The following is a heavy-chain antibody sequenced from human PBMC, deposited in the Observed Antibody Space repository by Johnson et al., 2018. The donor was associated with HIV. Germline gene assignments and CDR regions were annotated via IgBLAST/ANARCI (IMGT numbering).Heavy chain of an antibody. CDR3: ARALTTDAFDI. CDR1: GFTFSDYA. D-gene: IGHD4-17*01. CDR2: ISYDGSNK. J-gene: IGHJ3*02. V-gene: IGHV3-30*04. Sequence: QMQLVESGGGVVQPGRSLRLSCAASGFTFSDYAMHWVRQAPGKGLEWVAVISYDGSNKYYADSVKGRFTISRDNSKNTLYLQMNSLRAAAKAVYYCARALTTDAFDIWGQGTMVTVSS.